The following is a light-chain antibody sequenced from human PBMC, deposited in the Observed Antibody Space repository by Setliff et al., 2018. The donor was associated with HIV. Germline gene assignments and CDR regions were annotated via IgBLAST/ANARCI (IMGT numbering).Light chain of an antibody. CDR2: EVN. J-gene: IGLJ1*01. Sequence: QSVLTQPTSVSGSPGQSITISCTGRSSDVGGYDYVSWYQQYPGKAPKLMIYEVNNRPSGVSNRFSGSQSGNSASLTISGLQTEDEADYYCNSYTSTNTYVFGTGTK. V-gene: IGLV2-14*03. CDR3: NSYTSTNTYV. CDR1: SSDVGGYDY.